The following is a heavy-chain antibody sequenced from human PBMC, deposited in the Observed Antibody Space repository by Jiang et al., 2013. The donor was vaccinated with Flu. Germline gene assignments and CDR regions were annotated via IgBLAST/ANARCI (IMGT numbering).Heavy chain of an antibody. Sequence: GLVKPSETLSLTCAVSGYSISSGYYWGWIRQPPGKGLGWIGSIYHSGSTYYNPSLKSRVTISVDTSKNQFSLKLSSVTAADTAVYYCARAHLVRLLNPGVWFDPWGQGTLVTVSS. CDR2: IYHSGST. J-gene: IGHJ5*02. CDR3: ARAHLVRLLNPGVWFDP. V-gene: IGHV4-38-2*01. D-gene: IGHD3-10*01. CDR1: GYSISSGYY.